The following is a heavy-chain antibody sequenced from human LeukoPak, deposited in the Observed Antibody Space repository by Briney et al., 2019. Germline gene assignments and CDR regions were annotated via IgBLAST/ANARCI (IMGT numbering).Heavy chain of an antibody. CDR2: ISGSSSYI. Sequence: KPGGSLRLSCAASGFTFSSYSMNWVRQAPGKGLEWVSSISGSSSYIYYADSVKGRFTISRDNARNSLYLQMNSLRAEDTAVYFCARVRYYDSSGYYGYWGQGTLATVSS. CDR1: GFTFSSYS. CDR3: ARVRYYDSSGYYGY. V-gene: IGHV3-21*01. D-gene: IGHD3-22*01. J-gene: IGHJ4*02.